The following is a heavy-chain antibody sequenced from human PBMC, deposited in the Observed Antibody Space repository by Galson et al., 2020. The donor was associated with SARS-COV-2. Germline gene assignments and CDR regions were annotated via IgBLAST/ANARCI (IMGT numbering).Heavy chain of an antibody. CDR2: IYYSGST. D-gene: IGHD3-10*01. Sequence: SETLSLTCTVSGGSISSGGYYWSWIRQHPGKGLEWIGYIYYSGSTYYNPSLKSRVTLSVDTSKNQSSLKLSSVTAADTAVYYCARENPGITMVRGPLEVDYWGQGTLVTVSS. CDR3: ARENPGITMVRGPLEVDY. J-gene: IGHJ4*02. V-gene: IGHV4-31*03. CDR1: GGSISSGGYY.